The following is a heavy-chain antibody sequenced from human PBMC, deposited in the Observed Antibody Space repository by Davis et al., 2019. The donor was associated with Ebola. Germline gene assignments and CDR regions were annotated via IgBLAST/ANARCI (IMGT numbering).Heavy chain of an antibody. CDR3: ARGTAMGL. CDR2: ISYDGSNK. CDR1: GFTFSSYA. J-gene: IGHJ4*02. D-gene: IGHD5-18*01. V-gene: IGHV3-30-3*01. Sequence: GGSLRLSCAASGFTFSSYAMHWVRQAPGKGLEWVAVISYDGSNKYYADSVKGRFTISRDNSKNTLYLQMNSLRAEDTAVYYCARGTAMGLWGQGTLVTVSS.